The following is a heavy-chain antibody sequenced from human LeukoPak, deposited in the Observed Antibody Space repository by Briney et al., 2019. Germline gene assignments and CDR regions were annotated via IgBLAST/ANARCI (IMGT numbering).Heavy chain of an antibody. Sequence: SETLSLTCAVSGGSISSGGYSWSWIRQPPGKGLEWIGYIYHSGSTYYNPSLKSRVTISVDTSKNQFSLKLSSVTAADTAVYYCAKRMRPGAFDIWGQGTMVTVSS. CDR3: AKRMRPGAFDI. V-gene: IGHV4-30-2*02. J-gene: IGHJ3*02. CDR2: IYHSGST. D-gene: IGHD2/OR15-2a*01. CDR1: GGSISSGGYS.